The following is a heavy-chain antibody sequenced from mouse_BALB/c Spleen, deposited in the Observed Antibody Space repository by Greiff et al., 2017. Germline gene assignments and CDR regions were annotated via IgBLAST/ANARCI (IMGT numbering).Heavy chain of an antibody. CDR1: GYTFTSYW. V-gene: IGHV1S81*02. CDR2: INPSNGRT. Sequence: VQLQQPGAELVKPGASVKLSCKASGYTFTSYWMHWVKQRPGQGLEWIGEINPSNGRTNYNEKFKSKATLTVDKSSSTAYMQLSSLTSEDSAVYYCARGGTTVVHFDYWGQGTTLTVSS. J-gene: IGHJ2*01. CDR3: ARGGTTVVHFDY. D-gene: IGHD1-1*01.